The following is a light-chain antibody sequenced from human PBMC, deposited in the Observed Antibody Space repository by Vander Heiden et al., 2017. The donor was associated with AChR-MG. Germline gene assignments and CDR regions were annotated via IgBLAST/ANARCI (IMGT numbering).Light chain of an antibody. Sequence: QSVLTLPPSVSGAPGQRFTISCTGSSSNIGAGYDVHREQTHPGTAPKPLIYGNNNRPAGVPDRFSGSKAGTSASLAITGLQAEDEAEYYCQSYDSSLSGSVFGGGTKLTVL. CDR1: SSNIGAGYD. CDR2: GNN. J-gene: IGLJ2*01. CDR3: QSYDSSLSGSV. V-gene: IGLV1-40*01.